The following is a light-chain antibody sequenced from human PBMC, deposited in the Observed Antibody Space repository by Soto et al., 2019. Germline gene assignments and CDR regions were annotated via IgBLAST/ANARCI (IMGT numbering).Light chain of an antibody. CDR2: DVS. CDR3: RSYTSSSTPWV. CDR1: SSDVGGYNY. J-gene: IGLJ1*01. V-gene: IGLV2-14*03. Sequence: QSVLTQPTSVSGSPGQSITISCTGTSSDVGGYNYVSWYQHHPGKAPKLMICDVSDRPSGVSNRFSGSKSGNTASLTIPGLQAEDEANYYCRSYTSSSTPWVFGTGTKVTVL.